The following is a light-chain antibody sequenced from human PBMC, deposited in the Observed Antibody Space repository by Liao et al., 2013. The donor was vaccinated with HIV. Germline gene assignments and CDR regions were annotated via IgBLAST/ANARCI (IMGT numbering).Light chain of an antibody. V-gene: IGLV3-21*01. CDR1: NIGSKT. J-gene: IGLJ3*02. CDR3: QAWDNYSWV. Sequence: SYVLTQPPSVSVAPGQTARITCGGSNIGSKTVHWYQQKPGQAPVLVIYYDSDRPSGIPERFSGSNSGNTATLTITGSQPMDEADYYCQAWDNYSWVFGGGTVLAVL. CDR2: YDS.